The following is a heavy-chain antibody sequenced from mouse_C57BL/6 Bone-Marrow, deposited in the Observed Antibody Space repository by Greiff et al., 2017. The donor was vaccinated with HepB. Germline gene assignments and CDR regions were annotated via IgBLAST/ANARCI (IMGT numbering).Heavy chain of an antibody. Sequence: ESGPGLVKPSQSLSLTCSVTGYSITSGYYWNWIRQFPGNKLEWMGYISYDGSNNYNPSLKNRISIPRDTSKNQFFLKLNSVTTEDTATYYCARDPWDYWGQGTTLTVSS. J-gene: IGHJ2*01. V-gene: IGHV3-6*01. CDR3: ARDPWDY. CDR1: GYSITSGYY. CDR2: ISYDGSN.